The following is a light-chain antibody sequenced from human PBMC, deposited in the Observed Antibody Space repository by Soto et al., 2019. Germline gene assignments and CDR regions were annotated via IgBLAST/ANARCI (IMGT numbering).Light chain of an antibody. V-gene: IGKV4-1*01. CDR1: QRVLYSGNNKDA. Sequence: DIVMTQSPDSLAVSLGERATINCKSSQRVLYSGNNKDALVWYQQKPGQPLKMLISWASTRESGVPDRFSGSGSGTDFTPTICSLQAEDVAVYYCQQFYTTPSFGQGTKVEIK. J-gene: IGKJ1*01. CDR2: WAS. CDR3: QQFYTTPS.